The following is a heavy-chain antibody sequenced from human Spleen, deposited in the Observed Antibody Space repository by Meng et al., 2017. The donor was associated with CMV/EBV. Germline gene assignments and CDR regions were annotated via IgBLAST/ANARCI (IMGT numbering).Heavy chain of an antibody. CDR3: AGMGDCSSTSCYYFDY. J-gene: IGHJ4*02. D-gene: IGHD2-2*01. CDR2: INHSGST. Sequence: GGSVRGYYWSGIRQPPGKGLEWIGEINHSGSTNYNPSLKSRVTISVDTSKNQFSLKLSSVTAADTAVYYCAGMGDCSSTSCYYFDYWGQGTLVTVSS. V-gene: IGHV4-34*01. CDR1: GGSVRGYY.